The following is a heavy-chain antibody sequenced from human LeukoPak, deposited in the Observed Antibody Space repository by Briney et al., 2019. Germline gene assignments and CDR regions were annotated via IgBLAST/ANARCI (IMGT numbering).Heavy chain of an antibody. CDR1: RFPLINAW. V-gene: IGHV3-15*01. CDR2: IKRRADGETT. D-gene: IGHD3-10*01. CDR3: TTDPLVYYYQFDY. J-gene: IGHJ4*02. Sequence: GVSLRLSYAVSRFPLINAWMSWVRQAPAKGLEGVGHIKRRADGETTDYAAPVKGRFTLVRDDSKNTVYLQMNSLKTEDTGVYYCTTDPLVYYYQFDYWGQGTLVIVSS.